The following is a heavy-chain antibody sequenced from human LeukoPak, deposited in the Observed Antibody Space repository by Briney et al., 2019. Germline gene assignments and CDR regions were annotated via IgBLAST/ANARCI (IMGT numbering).Heavy chain of an antibody. CDR1: GYTFTGYY. V-gene: IGHV1-2*02. D-gene: IGHD2-15*01. CDR3: ASTAVAAPMGNFDY. J-gene: IGHJ4*02. Sequence: ASVKVSCKASGYTFTGYYMHWVRQAPGQGLEWRGWINPNSGGTNYAQKFQGRVTMTRDTSISTAYMELSRLRSDDTAVYYCASTAVAAPMGNFDYWGQGTLVTVSS. CDR2: INPNSGGT.